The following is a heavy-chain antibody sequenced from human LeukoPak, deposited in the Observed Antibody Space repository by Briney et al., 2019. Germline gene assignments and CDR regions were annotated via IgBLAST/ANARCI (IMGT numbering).Heavy chain of an antibody. D-gene: IGHD3-16*01. CDR3: ARAKSIVGVIE. CDR1: GFPFSDYY. Sequence: GGSLRLSCAASGFPFSDYYMSWIRQAPGKGLEWVSYISSSGSTISHADSVMGRFTISRDNAKNSLYLQMNSLRAEDTAVYYCARAKSIVGVIEWGQGTLVTVSS. J-gene: IGHJ4*02. CDR2: ISSSGSTI. V-gene: IGHV3-11*01.